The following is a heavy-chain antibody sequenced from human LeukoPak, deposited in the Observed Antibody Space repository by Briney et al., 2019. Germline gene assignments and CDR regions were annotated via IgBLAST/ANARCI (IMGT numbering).Heavy chain of an antibody. D-gene: IGHD6-19*01. CDR2: ISASGGST. Sequence: GGSLRLSCAASGFTFSSYSMNWVRQAPGKGLEWVSGISASGGSTYYADSVKGRFTISRDKSKNTLYLQMNSLRVEDTAVYYCGKDLALYSSGWYIDYWGQGTLVTVSS. CDR3: GKDLALYSSGWYIDY. CDR1: GFTFSSYS. J-gene: IGHJ4*02. V-gene: IGHV3-23*01.